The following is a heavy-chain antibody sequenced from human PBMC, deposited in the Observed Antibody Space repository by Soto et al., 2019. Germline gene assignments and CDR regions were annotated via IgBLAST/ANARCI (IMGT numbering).Heavy chain of an antibody. CDR2: ISGSGGST. J-gene: IGHJ6*02. V-gene: IGHV3-23*01. CDR1: GFTFSSYA. CDR3: AKGTGGTCYNGLDV. D-gene: IGHD2-15*01. Sequence: PGGSLRLSCAASGFTFSSYAMSWVRQAPGKGLEWVSSISGSGGSTFYADSVKGRFTISRDSSQNTLYLQMDSLRAEDTAVYYCAKGTGGTCYNGLDVWGQGTTVTVSS.